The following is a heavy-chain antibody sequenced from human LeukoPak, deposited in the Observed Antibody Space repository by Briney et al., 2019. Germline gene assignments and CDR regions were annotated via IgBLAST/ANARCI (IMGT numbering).Heavy chain of an antibody. Sequence: GGSLRLSCAASGFTFSSYSMNWVRQAPGKGLEWVSSISSSSSYIYYADSVKGRFTISRDNAKHSLYLQMNRLRAEDTSVYYCARGIHYYDSSGYEFDYWGQGTLVTVSS. CDR2: ISSSSSYI. V-gene: IGHV3-21*01. D-gene: IGHD3-22*01. CDR3: ARGIHYYDSSGYEFDY. J-gene: IGHJ4*02. CDR1: GFTFSSYS.